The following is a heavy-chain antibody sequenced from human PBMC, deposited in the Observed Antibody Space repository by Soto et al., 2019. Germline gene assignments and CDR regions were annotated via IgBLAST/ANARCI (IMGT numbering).Heavy chain of an antibody. V-gene: IGHV1-69*02. D-gene: IGHD5-12*01. CDR3: ASSVAKYYYYGMDV. Sequence: SVKVSCKASGGTFSIYTICWVRQAPGQGLEWMGRIIPILGIANYAQKFQGRVTITADESTSTAYMELSSLRSEDTAVFYCASSVAKYYYYGMDVWGQGTTVTVSS. CDR2: IIPILGIA. J-gene: IGHJ6*02. CDR1: GGTFSIYT.